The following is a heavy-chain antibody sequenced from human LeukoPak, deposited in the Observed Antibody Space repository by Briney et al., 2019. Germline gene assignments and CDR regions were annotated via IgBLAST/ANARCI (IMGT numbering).Heavy chain of an antibody. CDR3: ARAPYYYDSSGYYYQFDY. J-gene: IGHJ4*02. CDR1: GGSISPYY. V-gene: IGHV4-59*01. Sequence: SETLSLTCTVSGGSISPYYWSWIRQPPGKGLEWIGYIYYTGSHYYNPSLRSRVTISIDTSKNHFSLILSSVTAAGTAVYYCARAPYYYDSSGYYYQFDYWGQGTLVTVSS. D-gene: IGHD3-22*01. CDR2: IYYTGSH.